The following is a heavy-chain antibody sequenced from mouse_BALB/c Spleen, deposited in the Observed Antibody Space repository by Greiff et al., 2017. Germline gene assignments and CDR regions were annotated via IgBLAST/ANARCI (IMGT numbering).Heavy chain of an antibody. CDR3: ARPLITTVVATRAMDY. D-gene: IGHD1-1*01. CDR2: ISSGGSYT. Sequence: EVKLMESGGDLVKPGGSLKLSCAASGFTFSSYGMSWVRQTPDKRLEWVATISSGGSYTYYPDSVKGRFTISRDNAKNTLYLQMSSLKSEDTAMYYCARPLITTVVATRAMDYWGQGTSVTVSS. V-gene: IGHV5-6*01. CDR1: GFTFSSYG. J-gene: IGHJ4*01.